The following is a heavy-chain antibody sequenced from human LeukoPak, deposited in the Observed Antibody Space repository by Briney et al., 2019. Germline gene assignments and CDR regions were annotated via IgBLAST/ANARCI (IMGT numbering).Heavy chain of an antibody. CDR1: GFTFSGYA. CDR3: AKDPADYYDILTGYYGDY. V-gene: IGHV3-23*01. Sequence: GGSLRLSCAASGFTFSGYAMCWVRQAPGKGLEWVSAICGSGGSTYYADSVKGRFTISRDNSKNTLYLQMNSLRAEDTAVYYCAKDPADYYDILTGYYGDYWGQGTLVTVSS. J-gene: IGHJ4*01. CDR2: ICGSGGST. D-gene: IGHD3-9*01.